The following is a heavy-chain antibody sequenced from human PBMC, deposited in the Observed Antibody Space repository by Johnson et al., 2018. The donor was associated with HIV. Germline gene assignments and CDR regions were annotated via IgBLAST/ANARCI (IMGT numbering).Heavy chain of an antibody. V-gene: IGHV3-30*02. CDR1: GFTFSSYG. J-gene: IGHJ3*02. CDR3: ARVVKFNWSFAAFDI. Sequence: QVQLVESGGGVVQPGGSLRLSCAASGFTFSSYGMHWVRQAPGKGLEWVAFMLYDGSNKDYADSVKGRFTTSRDNTKNSLYLQMSSLRAEDTAFYYCARVVKFNWSFAAFDIWGQGTMVTVSS. D-gene: IGHD1-26*01. CDR2: MLYDGSNK.